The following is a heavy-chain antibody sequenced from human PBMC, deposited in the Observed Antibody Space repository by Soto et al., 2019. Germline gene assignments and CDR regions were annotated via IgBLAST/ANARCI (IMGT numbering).Heavy chain of an antibody. CDR1: GASISGFY. CDR3: VRDGTKTLRDWFDP. D-gene: IGHD1-1*01. V-gene: IGHV4-4*07. CDR2: IYATGTT. Sequence: PSETLSLTCTVSGASISGFYWSWIRKSAGKGLEWIGRIYATGTTDYNPSLKRRVMMSVDTSKKQFSLKLRSVTAAATAVYYCVRDGTKTLRDWFDPWGQGISVTAPQ. J-gene: IGHJ5*02.